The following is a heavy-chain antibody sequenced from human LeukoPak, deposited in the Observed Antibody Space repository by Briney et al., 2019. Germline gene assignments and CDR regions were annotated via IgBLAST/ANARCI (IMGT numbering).Heavy chain of an antibody. J-gene: IGHJ4*02. CDR3: AKGYSSGWPYYFDY. D-gene: IGHD6-19*01. Sequence: GGSLRLSCAASGFTFSDYAMSWVRQAPGMGLGWVSAISGSGGNTYYADSVEGRFTISRDNSKNTLYLQMNSLRADDTAVYSCAKGYSSGWPYYFDYWGQGTLVTVSS. V-gene: IGHV3-23*01. CDR2: ISGSGGNT. CDR1: GFTFSDYA.